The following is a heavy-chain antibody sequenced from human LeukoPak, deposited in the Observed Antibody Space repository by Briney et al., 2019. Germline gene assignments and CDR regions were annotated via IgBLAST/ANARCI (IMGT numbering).Heavy chain of an antibody. J-gene: IGHJ4*02. Sequence: SETLSLTCAVYGGSFSGNSWSWIRQPPGKGLEWIGEINHSGSTNYNPSLKSRVTISVDTSKNQFSLKVSSVTAADTAVYYCAKGSYRSSGLFDDWGQGTLVTVSS. D-gene: IGHD6-19*01. V-gene: IGHV4-34*01. CDR2: INHSGST. CDR3: AKGSYRSSGLFDD. CDR1: GGSFSGNS.